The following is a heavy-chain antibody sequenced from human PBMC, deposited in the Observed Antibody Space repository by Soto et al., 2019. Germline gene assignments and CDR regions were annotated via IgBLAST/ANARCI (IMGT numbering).Heavy chain of an antibody. CDR3: SRQASDFLSGKPQYYMDV. J-gene: IGHJ6*03. Sequence: EVQLVESGGGLVQPGGSLKLSCAASGFTFSASALHWVRQASGKGLEWVGRIRSKGNNYATAYGESLKGRFTISRADSKSTAYLQRNSRNTEDTAVYDCSRQASDFLSGKPQYYMDVWGKGTTVTVSS. V-gene: IGHV3-73*01. CDR2: IRSKGNNYAT. D-gene: IGHD3-3*01. CDR1: GFTFSASA.